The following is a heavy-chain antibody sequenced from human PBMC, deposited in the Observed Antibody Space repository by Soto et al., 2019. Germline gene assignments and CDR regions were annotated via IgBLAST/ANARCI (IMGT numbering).Heavy chain of an antibody. V-gene: IGHV1-69*06. CDR2: IIPIFGTA. J-gene: IGHJ2*01. CDR1: GGTFSSYA. D-gene: IGHD6-13*01. Sequence: RASVKVSCKASGGTFSSYAISWVRQAPGQGLEWMGGIIPIFGTANYAQKFQGRVTITADKSTSTAYMELSSLRSEDTAVYYCARGWAAAVHWYFDLWGRGTLVTVSS. CDR3: ARGWAAAVHWYFDL.